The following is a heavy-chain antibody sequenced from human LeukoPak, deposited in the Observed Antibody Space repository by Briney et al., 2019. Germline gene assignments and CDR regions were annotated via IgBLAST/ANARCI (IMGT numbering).Heavy chain of an antibody. D-gene: IGHD3-3*01. V-gene: IGHV4-34*01. CDR3: ARLGSYDFWSGYYPYGMDV. Sequence: PSETLSLTCAVYGGSFSGYYWSWIRQPPGKGLEWIGEINHSGSTNYNPSLKSRVTISVDTSKNQFSLKLSSVTAADTAVYYCARLGSYDFWSGYYPYGMDVWGQGTTVTVSS. CDR2: INHSGST. J-gene: IGHJ6*02. CDR1: GGSFSGYY.